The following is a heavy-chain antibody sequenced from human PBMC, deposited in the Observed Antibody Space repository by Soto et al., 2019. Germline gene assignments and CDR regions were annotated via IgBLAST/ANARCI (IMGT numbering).Heavy chain of an antibody. D-gene: IGHD2-15*01. Sequence: QVQLVESGGGVVQPGRSLRLSCAASGFTFSSYGMHWVRQAPGKGLEGVAVISYDGSNKYYADSVKGRFTISRDNSKNTLYLQMNSLRAEDTAVYYCAKDKDIVVVVADTPFDYWGQGTLVTVSS. V-gene: IGHV3-30*18. CDR2: ISYDGSNK. CDR1: GFTFSSYG. J-gene: IGHJ4*02. CDR3: AKDKDIVVVVADTPFDY.